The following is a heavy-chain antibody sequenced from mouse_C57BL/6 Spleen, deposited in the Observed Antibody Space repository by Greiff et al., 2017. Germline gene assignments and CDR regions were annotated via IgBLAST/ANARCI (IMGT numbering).Heavy chain of an antibody. Sequence: QVQLQQPGAELVKPGASVKVSCKASCYTFTSYWMHWVKQRPGQGLGWIGRIPPSDSDTNYNQKFKGKATLTVDKSSSTAYMQLSSLTSEDSAVYYCAIGTGTDAMDYWGQGTSVTVSS. D-gene: IGHD4-1*01. J-gene: IGHJ4*01. CDR3: AIGTGTDAMDY. CDR2: IPPSDSDT. CDR1: CYTFTSYW. V-gene: IGHV1-74*01.